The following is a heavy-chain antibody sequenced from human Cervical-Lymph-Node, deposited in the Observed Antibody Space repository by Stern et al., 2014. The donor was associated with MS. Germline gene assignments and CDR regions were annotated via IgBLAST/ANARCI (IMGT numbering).Heavy chain of an antibody. J-gene: IGHJ6*02. Sequence: QVTLKESGPTLVNPTQTLTLTCTFSGFSLSTSGVGVGWIRQPPGKALEWLALIYWDDDKRYSPSLKSRLTITKDTSKNQVVLTMTNMDPVDTATYYCAHSRIAVAGYYYYGMDVWGQGTTVTVSS. D-gene: IGHD6-19*01. CDR3: AHSRIAVAGYYYYGMDV. V-gene: IGHV2-5*02. CDR1: GFSLSTSGVG. CDR2: IYWDDDK.